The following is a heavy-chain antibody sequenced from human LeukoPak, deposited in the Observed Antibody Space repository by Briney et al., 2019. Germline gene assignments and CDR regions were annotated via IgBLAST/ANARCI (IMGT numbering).Heavy chain of an antibody. CDR3: AKKNSYGSGAGDPLDV. CDR2: ISHDGSLK. D-gene: IGHD3-10*01. CDR1: GFSFSNFG. V-gene: IGHV3-30*18. J-gene: IGHJ3*01. Sequence: EGSLRLSCAASGFSFSNFGMHWVRQAPGKGLEWVAVISHDGSLKYYLDSVKGRFTISRGNSKNTLYLQMDSLRVEDTAVYYCAKKNSYGSGAGDPLDVWGHGTLVTVSS.